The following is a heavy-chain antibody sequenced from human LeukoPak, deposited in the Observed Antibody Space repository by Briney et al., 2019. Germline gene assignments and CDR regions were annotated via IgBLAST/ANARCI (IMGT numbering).Heavy chain of an antibody. J-gene: IGHJ4*02. V-gene: IGHV1-2*06. CDR2: INPNSGGT. D-gene: IGHD6-13*01. Sequence: ASVKVSCKASGYTFTGYYMHWVRQAPGQGLEWMGRINPNSGGTNYAQKFQGRVTMTRDTSISTAYKELSRLRSDDTALYYCARGGSSWYAAHYWGQGTLVTVSS. CDR3: ARGGSSWYAAHY. CDR1: GYTFTGYY.